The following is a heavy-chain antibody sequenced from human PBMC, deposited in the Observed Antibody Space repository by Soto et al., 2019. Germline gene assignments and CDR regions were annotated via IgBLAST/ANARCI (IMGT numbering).Heavy chain of an antibody. V-gene: IGHV6-1*01. D-gene: IGHD2-2*01. CDR3: ARTVGYCSSTSCFYGSFDY. CDR2: TYYRSKWYN. CDR1: GDSVSSNSAA. Sequence: SQTLSLTCAISGDSVSSNSAAWNWIRQSPSRGLEWLGRTYYRSKWYNDYAVSVKSRITINPDTSKNQFSLQLNSVTPEDTAVYYCARTVGYCSSTSCFYGSFDYWGQGTLVTVSS. J-gene: IGHJ4*02.